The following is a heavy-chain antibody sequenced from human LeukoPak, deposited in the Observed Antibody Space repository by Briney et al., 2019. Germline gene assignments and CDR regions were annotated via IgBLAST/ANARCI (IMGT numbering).Heavy chain of an antibody. D-gene: IGHD2-2*01. CDR2: IYPGDSDT. J-gene: IGHJ5*02. CDR3: ARFRAGYCSSTSCRNWFDP. V-gene: IGHV5-51*01. CDR1: GYSFTSYW. Sequence: GESLKISCKGPGYSFTSYWIGWVRQMPGKGLEWMGIIYPGDSDTRYSPSFQGQVTISADKSISTAYLQWSSLKASDTAMYYCARFRAGYCSSTSCRNWFDPWGQGTLVTVSS.